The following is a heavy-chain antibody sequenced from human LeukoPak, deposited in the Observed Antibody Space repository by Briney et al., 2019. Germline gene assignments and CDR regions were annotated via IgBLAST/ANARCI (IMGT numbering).Heavy chain of an antibody. V-gene: IGHV4-59*08. D-gene: IGHD3-22*01. CDR1: GASLSSYY. CDR2: IYYIGTT. CDR3: ARAPGFNGHYFLDY. Sequence: SETLSLTCTVCGASLSSYYWSWLRQSPGKELEWIGYIYYIGTTSHNPSLKSRVTISVDTSKNQFSLQLSSVTAADTAVYYCARAPGFNGHYFLDYWGQGTLVTVSS. J-gene: IGHJ4*02.